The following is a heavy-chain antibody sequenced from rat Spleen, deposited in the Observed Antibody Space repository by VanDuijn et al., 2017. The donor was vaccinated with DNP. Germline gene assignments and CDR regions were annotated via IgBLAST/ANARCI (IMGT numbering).Heavy chain of an antibody. CDR2: ISSSGSRT. D-gene: IGHD1-11*01. CDR1: GFTFSNYY. V-gene: IGHV5-7*01. Sequence: EVQLVESGGGLGQPGRSLKLSCTTSGFTFSNYYMAWVRQAPKKGLEWVATISSSGSRTYYPDYMEGRFTISRDNTKNTLSLQMHSLKSEDTATYYCASLDSPFGFWGQGTLVTVSS. J-gene: IGHJ3*01. CDR3: ASLDSPFGF.